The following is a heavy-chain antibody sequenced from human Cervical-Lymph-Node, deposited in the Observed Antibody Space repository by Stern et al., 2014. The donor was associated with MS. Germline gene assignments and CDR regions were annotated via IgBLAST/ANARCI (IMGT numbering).Heavy chain of an antibody. V-gene: IGHV3-30*01. CDR3: TRALDY. CDR2: TSYDGSSN. CDR1: GFNFKTYA. J-gene: IGHJ4*02. Sequence: VQLVESGGGVVQPGKSLRLSCAASGFNFKTYAMHWVRQAPGKGIEWVAATSYDGSSNYYADPVKGRFTISRDNSMTTLYLQMNSLTGGDTAVYYCTRALDYWGQGALVIVSS.